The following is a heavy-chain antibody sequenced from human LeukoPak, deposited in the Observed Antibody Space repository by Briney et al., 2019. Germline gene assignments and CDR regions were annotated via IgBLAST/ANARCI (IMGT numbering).Heavy chain of an antibody. V-gene: IGHV3-74*01. CDR1: GFTFSGYW. Sequence: PGGSLRHSCAASGFTFSGYWMHWVRQAPGKGLVWVSRINSDGGNTNYADSVKGRFTISRDNAKDTLYLQMNSLRAEDTAVYYCARELSGSSSRHFDYWGQGTLVTVSS. D-gene: IGHD6-13*01. J-gene: IGHJ4*02. CDR2: INSDGGNT. CDR3: ARELSGSSSRHFDY.